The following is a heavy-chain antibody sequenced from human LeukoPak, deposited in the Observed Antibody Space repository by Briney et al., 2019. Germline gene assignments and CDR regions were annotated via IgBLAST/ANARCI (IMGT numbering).Heavy chain of an antibody. CDR1: GFTFSDCY. CDR3: ARGVLRSEGAYYYYGMDV. Sequence: PGGSLRLSCAASGFTFSDCYMSWIRQAPGKGLEWVSYISSSGSTIYYADSVKGRFTISRDNAKNSLYLQMNSLRAEDTAVYYCARGVLRSEGAYYYYGMDVWGQGTTVTVSS. J-gene: IGHJ6*02. D-gene: IGHD4-17*01. V-gene: IGHV3-11*01. CDR2: ISSSGSTI.